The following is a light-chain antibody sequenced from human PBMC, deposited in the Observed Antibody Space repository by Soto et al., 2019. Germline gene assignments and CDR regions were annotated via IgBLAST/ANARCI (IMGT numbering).Light chain of an antibody. Sequence: QSVLTQPPSASGTPGQRVTISCSGSRSSIGTNTVTWYQQLPGTAPNLLIYSDNQRPSGVPHRFSGSKSGTSASLAISALQSDDEAAYYCAAWDVRFVVFGGGTQLTVL. V-gene: IGLV1-44*01. CDR1: RSSIGTNT. CDR2: SDN. J-gene: IGLJ7*01. CDR3: AAWDVRFVV.